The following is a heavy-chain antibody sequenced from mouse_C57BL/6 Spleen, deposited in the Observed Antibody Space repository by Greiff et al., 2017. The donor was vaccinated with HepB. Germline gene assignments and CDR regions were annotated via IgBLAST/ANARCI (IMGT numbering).Heavy chain of an antibody. CDR3: ARNPHYYGSSYRYFDV. CDR1: GYTFTDYN. CDR2: INPNNGGT. Sequence: VQLQQSGPELVKPGASVKIPCKASGYTFTDYNMDWVKQSHGKSLEWIGDINPNNGGTIYNQKFKGKATLTVDKSSSTAYMELRSLTSEDTAVYYCARNPHYYGSSYRYFDVWGTGTTVTVSS. D-gene: IGHD1-1*01. V-gene: IGHV1-18*01. J-gene: IGHJ1*03.